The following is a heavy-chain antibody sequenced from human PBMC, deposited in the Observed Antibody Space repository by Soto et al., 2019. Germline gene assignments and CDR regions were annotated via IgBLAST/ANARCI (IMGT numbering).Heavy chain of an antibody. Sequence: QIQLVQSGPEVKKPGASVRVSCKASGYTFSSNGISWVRQAPGQGLEWMGWISAYNDNTNYAQKFQGRVRMTTDTSTSTAYMELMNLRSDNTAVYYCARDVPANPNDYWGQGTLVTVSS. CDR3: ARDVPANPNDY. V-gene: IGHV1-18*01. CDR1: GYTFSSNG. J-gene: IGHJ4*02. D-gene: IGHD2-2*01. CDR2: ISAYNDNT.